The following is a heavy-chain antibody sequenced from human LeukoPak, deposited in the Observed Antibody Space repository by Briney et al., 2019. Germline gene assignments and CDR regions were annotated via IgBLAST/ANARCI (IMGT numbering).Heavy chain of an antibody. CDR3: ARDLSSYYYDSSGYPQLYYFDY. D-gene: IGHD3-22*01. CDR2: ISGSGGST. J-gene: IGHJ4*02. V-gene: IGHV3-23*01. CDR1: GFTFSSYG. Sequence: GGSLRLSCAASGFTFSSYGMSWVRQAPGKGLEWVSAISGSGGSTYYADSVKGRFTISRDNAKNSLYLQMNSLRAEDRAVYYCARDLSSYYYDSSGYPQLYYFDYWGQGTLVTVSS.